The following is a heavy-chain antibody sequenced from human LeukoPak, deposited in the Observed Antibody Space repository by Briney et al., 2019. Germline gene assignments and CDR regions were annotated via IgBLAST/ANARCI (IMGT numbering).Heavy chain of an antibody. D-gene: IGHD1-26*01. Sequence: PGGSLRLSCAASGFTFSSYAMHWVRQAPGKGLEWVAVISYDGSNKYYADSVKGRFTISRDNSKNTLYLQMNSLRAEDTAVYYCARESGGDLGEAFDIWGQGTMVTVS. CDR3: ARESGGDLGEAFDI. CDR1: GFTFSSYA. V-gene: IGHV3-30-3*01. J-gene: IGHJ3*02. CDR2: ISYDGSNK.